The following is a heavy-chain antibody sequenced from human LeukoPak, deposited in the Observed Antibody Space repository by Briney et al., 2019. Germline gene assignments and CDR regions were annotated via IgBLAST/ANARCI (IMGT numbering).Heavy chain of an antibody. Sequence: SETLSLTCAVYGGSFSGYYWSWIRQLPGKGREWIGSSYYSGSSSYNPSLKSRVTISVDRSKNQFSLKLSSVTAADTAVYYCARVNYGDYGFDYWGQGTLVTVSS. CDR1: GGSFSGYY. CDR2: SYYSGSS. V-gene: IGHV4-34*01. D-gene: IGHD4-17*01. CDR3: ARVNYGDYGFDY. J-gene: IGHJ4*02.